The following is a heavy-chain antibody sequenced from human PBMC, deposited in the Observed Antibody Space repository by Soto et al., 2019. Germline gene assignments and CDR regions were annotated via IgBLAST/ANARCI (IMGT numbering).Heavy chain of an antibody. CDR1: GGSISAAGDS. D-gene: IGHD2-15*01. Sequence: PSETLSLTCAVSGGSISAAGDSWSWIRQPPGGGLEWIGYIYHSGTFLYNPSLKTRLTMSLDRSNNQFSLTLNSVTAADTAVYYCARGLRAYGGNPYFDSWGQGTLVTVSS. CDR3: ARGLRAYGGNPYFDS. J-gene: IGHJ4*02. CDR2: IYHSGTF. V-gene: IGHV4-30-2*01.